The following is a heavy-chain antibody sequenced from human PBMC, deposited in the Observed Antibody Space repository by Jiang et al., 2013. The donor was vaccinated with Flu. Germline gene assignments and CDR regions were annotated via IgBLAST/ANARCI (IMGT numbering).Heavy chain of an antibody. CDR3: ARASIQSFDWLLESLHYFEY. J-gene: IGHJ4*02. Sequence: SVKVSCKASQYTFTNFDINWVRQAPGQGLEWMGWMNPNSANTAYAQRFQGRLTVTRNISISTAYMELSSLRSDDTAVYYCARASIQSFDWLLESLHYFEYWGQGTLVTVSS. CDR2: MNPNSANT. CDR1: QYTFTNFD. V-gene: IGHV1-8*01. D-gene: IGHD3-9*01.